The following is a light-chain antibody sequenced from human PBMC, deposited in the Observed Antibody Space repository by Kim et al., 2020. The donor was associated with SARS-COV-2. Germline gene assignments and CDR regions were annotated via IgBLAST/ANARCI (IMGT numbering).Light chain of an antibody. CDR1: QDISNY. CDR3: QQYDNLYT. CDR2: DAS. Sequence: DIQMTQSPSSLSASVGDRVTITCQASQDISNYLNWYQQKPGKAPKLLIYDASNLETGVPSRFSGSGSGTDFTFTISSLQPEDIATYYCQQYDNLYTFGQGTQLEI. V-gene: IGKV1-33*01. J-gene: IGKJ2*01.